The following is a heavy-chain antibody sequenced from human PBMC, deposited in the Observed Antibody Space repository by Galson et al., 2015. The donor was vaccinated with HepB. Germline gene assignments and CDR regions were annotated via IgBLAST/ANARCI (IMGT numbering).Heavy chain of an antibody. D-gene: IGHD6-19*01. Sequence: LSLTCTVSGYSISSGYYWGWIRQPPGKGLEWIGSIYHSGSTYYNPSLKSRVTISVDTSKNQFSLKLSSVTAADTAVYYCARQGSSGWAHDAFDIWGQGTMVTVSS. CDR3: ARQGSSGWAHDAFDI. CDR1: GYSISSGYY. J-gene: IGHJ3*02. V-gene: IGHV4-38-2*02. CDR2: IYHSGST.